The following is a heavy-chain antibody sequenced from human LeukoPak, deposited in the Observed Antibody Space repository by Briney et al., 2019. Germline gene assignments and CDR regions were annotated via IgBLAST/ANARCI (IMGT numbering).Heavy chain of an antibody. CDR1: GFTFSSYA. D-gene: IGHD3-16*01. Sequence: GGPLRLSCAASGFTFSSYAMSWVRQAPGKGLEWVSSISGRDGSTYYADSVKGRFTISRDNSKNTLYLQMNSLRAEDTAVYYCAKSGAVRFDYWGQGTPVTVSS. V-gene: IGHV3-23*01. CDR2: ISGRDGST. CDR3: AKSGAVRFDY. J-gene: IGHJ4*02.